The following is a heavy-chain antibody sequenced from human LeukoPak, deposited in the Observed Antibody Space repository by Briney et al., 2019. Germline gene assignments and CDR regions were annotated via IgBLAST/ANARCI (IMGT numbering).Heavy chain of an antibody. CDR3: ARDRGYSTFDI. V-gene: IGHV3-7*05. D-gene: IGHD2-15*01. CDR2: MDQDGTEK. Sequence: PGGSLRLSCAASGFTFSTYWMSWVRQAPGKGLEWVANMDQDGTEKNYVDPVKGRFTISRDNAKNLLYVQMNSLRAEDTAVYYCARDRGYSTFDIWGQGTMVTVSS. CDR1: GFTFSTYW. J-gene: IGHJ3*02.